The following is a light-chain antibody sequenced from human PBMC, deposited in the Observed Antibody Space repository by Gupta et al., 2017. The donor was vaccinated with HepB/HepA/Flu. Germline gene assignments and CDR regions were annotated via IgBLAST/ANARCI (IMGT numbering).Light chain of an antibody. J-gene: IGLJ3*02. CDR3: CSYAGTYTWV. CDR1: SRDVGCYNS. CDR2: EVS. V-gene: IGLV2-11*01. Sequence: QSALTQPRSVSGSPGRSVAISCTGTSRDVGCYNSVSWYRQHPGKAPKLMTYEVSRRPSGVPDRFSGSKSGNTASLTISGLQAEDEADYYCCSYAGTYTWVFGGGTKVTVL.